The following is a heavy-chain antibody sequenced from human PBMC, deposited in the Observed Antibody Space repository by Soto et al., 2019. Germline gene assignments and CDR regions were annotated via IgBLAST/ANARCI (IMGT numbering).Heavy chain of an antibody. CDR1: GASSSGYY. Sequence: PSQTLSLTCTVSGASSSGYYWSWIRQPPGKRLEWVGFISYSGNTIYNPSLESRVTISVDTSKNQFSLRLSSVTAADTAVYYCVRDAYNSSHFDYWGQGTLVTVSS. J-gene: IGHJ4*02. CDR3: VRDAYNSSHFDY. D-gene: IGHD1-1*01. CDR2: ISYSGNT. V-gene: IGHV4-59*01.